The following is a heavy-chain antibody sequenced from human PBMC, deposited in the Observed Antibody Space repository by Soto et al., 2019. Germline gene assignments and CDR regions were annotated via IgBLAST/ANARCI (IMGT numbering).Heavy chain of an antibody. D-gene: IGHD3-22*01. V-gene: IGHV4-31*03. Sequence: LSLTCTVSGGSISSGGYYWSWIRQHPGKGLEWIGYIYYSGSTYYNPSLKSRVTISVDTSKNQFSMKLSSVTAADTAVCYCARDRRHYYDSSGYSSTDYWGQGTLVTVSS. CDR2: IYYSGST. CDR1: GGSISSGGYY. CDR3: ARDRRHYYDSSGYSSTDY. J-gene: IGHJ4*02.